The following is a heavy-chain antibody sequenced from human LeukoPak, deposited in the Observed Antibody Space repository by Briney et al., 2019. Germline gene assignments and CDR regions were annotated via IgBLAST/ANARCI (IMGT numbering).Heavy chain of an antibody. J-gene: IGHJ6*03. V-gene: IGHV4-39*01. CDR3: ARGYSSGWYSYYYYYYMDV. CDR2: IYYSGTT. D-gene: IGHD6-19*01. Sequence: SETLSLTCTVSGGSISSSSYYWGWIRQPPGKGLEWIGSIYYSGTTYYNPSLKSRVTISVDTSKNQFSLKLSSVTAADTAVYYCARGYSSGWYSYYYYYYMDVWGKGTTVTISS. CDR1: GGSISSSSYY.